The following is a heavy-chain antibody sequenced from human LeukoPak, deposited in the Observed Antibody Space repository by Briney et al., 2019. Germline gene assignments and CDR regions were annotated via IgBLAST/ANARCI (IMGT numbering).Heavy chain of an antibody. J-gene: IGHJ3*02. Sequence: ASVKVSCKASGYTFTSYGISWVRQAPGQGLEWMGWISAYNGNTNYAQKLQGRVTMTTDTSTSTAYMELRSLRSDDTAVYYCARVRDYDILTGYHAGAFDIWGQGTMVTVSS. D-gene: IGHD3-9*01. CDR2: ISAYNGNT. CDR3: ARVRDYDILTGYHAGAFDI. CDR1: GYTFTSYG. V-gene: IGHV1-18*01.